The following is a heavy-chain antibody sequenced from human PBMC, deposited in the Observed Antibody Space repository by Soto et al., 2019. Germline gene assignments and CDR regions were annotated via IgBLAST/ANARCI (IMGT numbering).Heavy chain of an antibody. J-gene: IGHJ4*02. D-gene: IGHD3-9*01. V-gene: IGHV4-59*08. CDR1: GGSISSYY. Sequence: SETLSLTCTVSGGSISSYYWSWIRQPPGKGLEWIGYIYYSGSTNYNPSLKSRVTISVDTSKNQFSLKLSSVTAADTAVYYCASSPYYDILTGYYNDYWGQGTLVTVSS. CDR3: ASSPYYDILTGYYNDY. CDR2: IYYSGST.